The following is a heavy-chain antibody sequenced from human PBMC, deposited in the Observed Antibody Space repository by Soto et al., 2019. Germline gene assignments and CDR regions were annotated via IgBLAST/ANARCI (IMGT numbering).Heavy chain of an antibody. Sequence: RYVRLSCTSSGLTFGSYYIHLVGQAPGKGLEWVAVISYDGSNKYYADSVKGRFTISRDNSKNTLYLQMNSLRAEDTAVYYCARDKGIVWGSYRYNLPHGPDYWGQATFVTVSS. CDR1: GLTFGSYY. D-gene: IGHD3-16*02. CDR3: ARDKGIVWGSYRYNLPHGPDY. CDR2: ISYDGSNK. J-gene: IGHJ4*02. V-gene: IGHV3-30-3*01.